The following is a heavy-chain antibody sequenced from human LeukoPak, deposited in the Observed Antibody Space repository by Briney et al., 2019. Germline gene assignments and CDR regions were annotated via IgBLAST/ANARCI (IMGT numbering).Heavy chain of an antibody. J-gene: IGHJ6*03. D-gene: IGHD5-12*01. CDR3: ATHSPEWRYSGYYNYYYMDV. V-gene: IGHV1-69*13. CDR1: GGTFSSYA. CDR2: IIPIFGTA. Sequence: SVKVSCQASGGTFSSYAISWVRQAPGQGLEWMGGIIPIFGTANYAQKFQGRVTITADESTSTAYMELSSLRSEDTAVYFCATHSPEWRYSGYYNYYYMDVWGNGTTVTVSS.